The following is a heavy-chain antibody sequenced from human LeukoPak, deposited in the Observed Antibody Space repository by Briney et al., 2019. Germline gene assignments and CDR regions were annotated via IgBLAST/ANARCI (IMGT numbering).Heavy chain of an antibody. J-gene: IGHJ4*02. CDR2: INPNSGDT. V-gene: IGHV1-2*02. Sequence: ASVKVSCKASGYTFTGYYMHWVRQAPGQGLEWMGWINPNSGDTNYAQKFQGRVTMTRDKSITTAYMDLSSLTSDDTAVYYCAKVGAMVLWGQGTQVTVSS. CDR1: GYTFTGYY. D-gene: IGHD3-10*01. CDR3: AKVGAMVL.